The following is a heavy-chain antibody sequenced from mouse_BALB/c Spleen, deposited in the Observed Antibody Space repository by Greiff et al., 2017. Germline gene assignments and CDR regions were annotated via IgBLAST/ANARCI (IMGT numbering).Heavy chain of an antibody. V-gene: IGHV5-4*02. Sequence: EVKLMESGGGLVKPGGSLKLSCAASGFTFSDYYMYWVRQTPEKRLEWVATISDGGSYTYYPDSVKGRFTISRDNAKNNLYLQMSSLKSEDTAMYYCAREYYYGSNWFAYWGQGTLVTVSA. CDR1: GFTFSDYY. CDR3: AREYYYGSNWFAY. CDR2: ISDGGSYT. D-gene: IGHD1-1*01. J-gene: IGHJ3*01.